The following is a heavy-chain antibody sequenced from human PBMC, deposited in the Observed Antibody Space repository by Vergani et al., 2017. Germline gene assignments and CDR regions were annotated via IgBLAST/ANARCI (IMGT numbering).Heavy chain of an antibody. Sequence: QVQLVQSGAEVKKPGASVKVSCKASGYTFTSYGISWVRQAPGQGLEWMGRIIPILGIANYAQKFQGRVTITADKSTSTAYMELSSLRSEDTAVYYCARSDYYYDSSGYFSGYYYGMDVWGQGTTVTVSS. CDR3: ARSDYYYDSSGYFSGYYYGMDV. J-gene: IGHJ6*02. CDR1: GYTFTSYG. CDR2: IIPILGIA. D-gene: IGHD3-22*01. V-gene: IGHV1-69*04.